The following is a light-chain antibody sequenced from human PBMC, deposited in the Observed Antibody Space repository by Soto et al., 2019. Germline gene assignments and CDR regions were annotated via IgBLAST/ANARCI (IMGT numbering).Light chain of an antibody. CDR3: QQRSNWPRT. CDR1: QGFSSY. CDR2: DAS. Sequence: EIVLPQSPPTRPLLPGERPTLPCRPSQGFSSYLAWYQQKPGQAPRLLIYDASNRATGIPARFSGSGSGTDFTLTISSLEPEDFAVYYCQQRSNWPRTFGQGTKLEIK. J-gene: IGKJ2*01. V-gene: IGKV3-11*01.